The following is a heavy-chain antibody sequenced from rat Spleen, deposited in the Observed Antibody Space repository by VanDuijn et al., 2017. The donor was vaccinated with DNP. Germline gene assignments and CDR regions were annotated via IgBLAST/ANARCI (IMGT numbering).Heavy chain of an antibody. J-gene: IGHJ3*01. CDR3: ATSESAGFVF. CDR2: ISYEGSST. V-gene: IGHV5-29*01. Sequence: EVQLVESGGGLVQPGSPLKLSCAASGFTFSSNWLNWIRQAPGKGLEWVASISYEGSSTYYGDSVKGRFTISRDNGKSTLYLQMDSLRSEDTATYYCATSESAGFVFWGQGTLVTVSS. CDR1: GFTFSSNW. D-gene: IGHD3-7*01.